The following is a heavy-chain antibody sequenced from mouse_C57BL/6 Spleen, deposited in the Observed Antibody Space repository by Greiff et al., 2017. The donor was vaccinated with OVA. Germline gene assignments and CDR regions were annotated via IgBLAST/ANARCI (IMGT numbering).Heavy chain of an antibody. Sequence: QVQLQQSGPELVKPGASVEISCKASGYAFSSSWMNWVKQRPGQGLEWIGRIYPGDGDTNYNGKFKGKATLTADKSSSTAYMQLSSLTSEDSAVYFCARPTTSYYFDYWGQGTTLTVSS. V-gene: IGHV1-82*01. CDR3: ARPTTSYYFDY. CDR2: IYPGDGDT. J-gene: IGHJ2*01. D-gene: IGHD4-1*02. CDR1: GYAFSSSW.